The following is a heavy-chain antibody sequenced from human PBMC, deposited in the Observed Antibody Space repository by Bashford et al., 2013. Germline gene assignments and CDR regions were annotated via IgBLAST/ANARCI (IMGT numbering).Heavy chain of an antibody. CDR1: GYTFTTYG. CDR2: INPKSGVT. D-gene: IGHD3-22*01. J-gene: IGHJ6*02. Sequence: ASVKVSCKASGYTFTTYGISWVRQAPGQGLEWLGWINPKSGVTIYAPKFQDRVTLTRDTSISTAYMELSRLRSDDTAVYYCARDLGWRPMIVQGDYYYYGMDVWGQGTTVTVSS. CDR3: ARDLGWRPMIVQGDYYYYGMDV. V-gene: IGHV1-2*02.